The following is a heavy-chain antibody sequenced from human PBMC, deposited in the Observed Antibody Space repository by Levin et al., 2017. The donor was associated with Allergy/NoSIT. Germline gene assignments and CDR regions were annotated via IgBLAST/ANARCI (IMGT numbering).Heavy chain of an antibody. D-gene: IGHD3-22*01. Sequence: SETLSLTCAVSGDSISSGDYSWSWIRQPPGKGLEWIGYMFHTGSTYYNPSLMSRVTMSVDSSTNQISLKLSSVTAADTGVYYCARGRGYYNSRGYYFENWGQGTLVTVSA. CDR3: ARGRGYYNSRGYYFEN. V-gene: IGHV4-30-2*01. CDR2: MFHTGST. J-gene: IGHJ4*02. CDR1: GDSISSGDYS.